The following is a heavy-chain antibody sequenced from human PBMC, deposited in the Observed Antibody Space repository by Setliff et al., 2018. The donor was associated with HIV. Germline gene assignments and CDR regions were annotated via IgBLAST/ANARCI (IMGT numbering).Heavy chain of an antibody. Sequence: SETLSLTCAVSGYSISSGYYWGWIRQPPGRGLEWIGNIYHSGGTHYNPSLRSRVTISVDTSKNPFSLKLSSVTAADTAVFYCARVPFTTGFDYWGQGILVTVS. J-gene: IGHJ4*02. CDR1: GYSISSGYY. V-gene: IGHV4-38-2*01. D-gene: IGHD3-3*01. CDR2: IYHSGGT. CDR3: ARVPFTTGFDY.